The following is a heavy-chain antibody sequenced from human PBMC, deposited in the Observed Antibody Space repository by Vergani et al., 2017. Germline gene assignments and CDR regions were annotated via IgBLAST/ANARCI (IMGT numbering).Heavy chain of an antibody. V-gene: IGHV4-39*01. D-gene: IGHD3-10*01. J-gene: IGHJ2*01. CDR3: PRGRGDNWYFDL. Sequence: QLQLKESGPVLVKPSETLSLICTVSDGSIKPSSSFLGWIRQSPGKGLEWIGNIKYVGRTYYIPSLQSRAPVFVDTSKNQFSLNLTSVTASDTSVYYCPRGRGDNWYFDLWGRGTLVTVSS. CDR2: IKYVGRT. CDR1: DGSIKPSSSF.